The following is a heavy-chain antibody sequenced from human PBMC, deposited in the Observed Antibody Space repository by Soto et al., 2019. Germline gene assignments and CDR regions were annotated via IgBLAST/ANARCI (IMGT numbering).Heavy chain of an antibody. CDR1: GCSFRIYS. V-gene: IGHV3-21*01. D-gene: IGHD2-2*01. CDR3: ARIGVAAAIGNYGMDV. Sequence: GWLRRTCTASGCSFRIYSGNWVRQAPGKGLEWVSAISSSSTYIYYGDSVKGRFTISRDNAKNSLYLQMNSLRAEDTAASYCARIGVAAAIGNYGMDVWGQGTKVTVSS. J-gene: IGHJ6*02. CDR2: ISSSSTYI.